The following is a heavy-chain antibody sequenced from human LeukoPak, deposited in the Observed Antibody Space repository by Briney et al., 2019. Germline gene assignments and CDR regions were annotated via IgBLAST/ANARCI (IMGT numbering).Heavy chain of an antibody. J-gene: IGHJ3*02. V-gene: IGHV3-30*19. D-gene: IGHD6-13*01. Sequence: GSLRLSCAASGFTFSSYGMHWVRQAPGKGLEWVAVISYDGSNKYYADSVKGRFTISRDNSKNTLYLQMNSLRAEDTAVYYCARTPTSSWYYAFDIWGQGTMVTVSS. CDR1: GFTFSSYG. CDR2: ISYDGSNK. CDR3: ARTPTSSWYYAFDI.